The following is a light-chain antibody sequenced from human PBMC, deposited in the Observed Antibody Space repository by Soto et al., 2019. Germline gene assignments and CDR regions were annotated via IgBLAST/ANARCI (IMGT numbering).Light chain of an antibody. V-gene: IGLV2-14*03. J-gene: IGLJ1*01. CDR3: SSYTATSAHV. CDR1: SSDVGRHNF. CDR2: DVS. Sequence: QSVLTQPASVSGSPGQSITVSCTGTSSDVGRHNFVSWYQQHPGKVPRLIIFDVSYRPSGVSNRFSGSKSGNTASLTISGLQADDEADYYCSSYTATSAHVFGTGTKLTVL.